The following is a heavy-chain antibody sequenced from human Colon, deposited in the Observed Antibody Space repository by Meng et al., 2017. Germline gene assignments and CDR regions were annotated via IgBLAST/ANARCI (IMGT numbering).Heavy chain of an antibody. Sequence: GESLKISCVASGFTFTSRWMHRVRQVPGKGLVWVSLINTDGTTTTYADSVKGRFTISRDNAKNTLYLQMNSLRAEDTAVYYCARDLNYGSKDYWGQGTLVTVSS. CDR3: ARDLNYGSKDY. CDR1: GFTFTSRW. V-gene: IGHV3-74*01. D-gene: IGHD3-10*01. CDR2: INTDGTTT. J-gene: IGHJ4*02.